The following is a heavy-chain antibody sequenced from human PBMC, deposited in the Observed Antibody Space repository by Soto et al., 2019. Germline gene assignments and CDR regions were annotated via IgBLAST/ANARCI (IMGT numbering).Heavy chain of an antibody. Sequence: LRLSCAASGXTFSDHYMSWIRQAPGKGLEWVSYISSSGDIIYYADSVKGRFTISRDNAKNSLYLQMNSLRAEDTAVYYCARDLGYYDSSGYFDYWGQGTLVTVSS. J-gene: IGHJ4*02. V-gene: IGHV3-11*01. CDR2: ISSSGDII. CDR3: ARDLGYYDSSGYFDY. CDR1: GXTFSDHY. D-gene: IGHD3-22*01.